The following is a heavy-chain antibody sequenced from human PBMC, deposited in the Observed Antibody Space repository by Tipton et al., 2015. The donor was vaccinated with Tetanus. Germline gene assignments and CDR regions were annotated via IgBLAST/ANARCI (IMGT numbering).Heavy chain of an antibody. CDR3: AKKYCSGGSCYSIDY. Sequence: SLRLSCAASGFTFSSHAMSWVRQAPGKGLECVSGINGSGGSTYYAYSVKGRFTISRDNSKNTLYLQMNSLRAEDTAVYYCAKKYCSGGSCYSIDYWGQGTLVTVSS. CDR2: INGSGGST. J-gene: IGHJ4*02. V-gene: IGHV3-23*01. CDR1: GFTFSSHA. D-gene: IGHD2-15*01.